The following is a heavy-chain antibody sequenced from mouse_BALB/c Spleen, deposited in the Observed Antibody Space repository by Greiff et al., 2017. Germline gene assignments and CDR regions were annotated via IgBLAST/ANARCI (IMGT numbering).Heavy chain of an antibody. CDR1: GFTFSDYY. D-gene: IGHD2-4*01. J-gene: IGHJ2*01. CDR2: ISDGGSYT. Sequence: EVQLVESGGGLVKPGGSLKLSCAASGFTFSDYYMYWVRQTPEKRLEWVATISDGGSYTYYPDSVKGRFTISRDNAKNNLYLQMSSLKSEDTAMYYCARGTMITTVDYWGQGTTLTVSS. V-gene: IGHV5-4*02. CDR3: ARGTMITTVDY.